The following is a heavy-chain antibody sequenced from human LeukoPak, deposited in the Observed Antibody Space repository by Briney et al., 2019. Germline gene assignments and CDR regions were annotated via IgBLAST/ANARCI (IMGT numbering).Heavy chain of an antibody. D-gene: IGHD6-13*01. Sequence: PGGSLRLSCAASGFTFSSYAMSWVRQAPGKGLEWVSAISGSGGSTYYADSVKGRFTISRDNSKNTLYLQMNSLRAEDTAVYYCAKGLGIAAAGLTYFDYWGQGTLVTVSS. CDR2: ISGSGGST. V-gene: IGHV3-23*01. J-gene: IGHJ4*02. CDR1: GFTFSSYA. CDR3: AKGLGIAAAGLTYFDY.